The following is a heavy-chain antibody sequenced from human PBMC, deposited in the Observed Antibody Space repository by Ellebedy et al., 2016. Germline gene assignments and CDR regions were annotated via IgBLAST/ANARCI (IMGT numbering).Heavy chain of an antibody. CDR3: AKSVAVAGTYHYYYYGMDV. CDR2: ISYDGSNK. D-gene: IGHD6-19*01. Sequence: GGSLRLXXAPSGFTFSSYAMPWVRQAQGKGLEWVAVISYDGSNKYYADSVKGRFTISRDNSKNTLYLQMNSLRAEDTAVYYCAKSVAVAGTYHYYYYGMDVWGQGTTVTVSS. J-gene: IGHJ6*02. CDR1: GFTFSSYA. V-gene: IGHV3-30-3*02.